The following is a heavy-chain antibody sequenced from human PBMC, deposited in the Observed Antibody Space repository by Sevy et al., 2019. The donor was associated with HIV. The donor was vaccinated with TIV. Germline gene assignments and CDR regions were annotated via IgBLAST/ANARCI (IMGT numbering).Heavy chain of an antibody. Sequence: ASVKVSCETSGYTFTSYEINWVRLVSGQGLEYMGWINPNTGKTGYVQKFQGRFTMTVDTSKTTAYMELSNLKPDDTAMHYCSRRAFNDYWGQGTLVTVSS. V-gene: IGHV1-8*01. CDR1: GYTFTSYE. CDR3: SRRAFNDY. CDR2: INPNTGKT. J-gene: IGHJ4*02.